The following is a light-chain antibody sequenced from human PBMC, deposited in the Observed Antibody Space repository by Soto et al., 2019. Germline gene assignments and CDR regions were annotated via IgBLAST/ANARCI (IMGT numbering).Light chain of an antibody. CDR3: QSYDSSRSAYV. V-gene: IGLV1-40*01. CDR1: SSNIGAGYD. J-gene: IGLJ1*01. CDR2: GNS. Sequence: QSVLTQPPSVSGAPGQRVTISCTGSSSNIGAGYDVHWYQQLPGTAPKLLIYGNSNRPSGVPDRFSGSKSGTSASLDITGLQAEDEADYYCQSYDSSRSAYVGGTGTKLTGL.